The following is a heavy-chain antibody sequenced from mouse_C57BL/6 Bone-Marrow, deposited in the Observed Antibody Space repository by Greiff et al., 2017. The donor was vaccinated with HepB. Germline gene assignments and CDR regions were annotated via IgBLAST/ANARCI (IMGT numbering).Heavy chain of an antibody. CDR2: IDPSDSYT. V-gene: IGHV1-50*01. CDR3: ARSGEFFSIYYYGSSYVDY. CDR1: GYTFTSYW. J-gene: IGHJ2*01. Sequence: VKLQQPGAELVKPGASVKLSCKASGYTFTSYWMQWVKQRPGQGLEWIGEIDPSDSYTNYNQKFKGKATLTVDTSSSTAYMQLSSLTSEDSAVYYCARSGEFFSIYYYGSSYVDYWGQGTTLTVSS. D-gene: IGHD1-1*01.